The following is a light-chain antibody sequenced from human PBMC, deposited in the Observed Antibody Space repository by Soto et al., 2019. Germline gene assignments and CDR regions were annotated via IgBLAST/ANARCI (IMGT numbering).Light chain of an antibody. V-gene: IGKV1-5*01. J-gene: IGKJ4*01. CDR3: QQYNTYSLLT. CDR2: DAS. Sequence: DIQMTQSPSTLSASVGDRVTITCRASQSISSWLAWYQQKPGKAPKLLIYDASSLESGVPSRFSGSGSGTEFTLTIISLQPDDFATYYCQQYNTYSLLTFGGGTKVEIK. CDR1: QSISSW.